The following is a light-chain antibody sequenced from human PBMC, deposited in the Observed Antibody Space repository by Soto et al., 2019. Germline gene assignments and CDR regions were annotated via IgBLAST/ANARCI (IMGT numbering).Light chain of an antibody. CDR2: EAS. V-gene: IGKV1D-12*01. Sequence: DIQLTQSPSSVSASVGDRVTITCRASQGISSWLAWYQQKLGKAPKLMIYEASTLQSGVPSRFSGSGSGTEFTLTISGLLPEDFATYHCQQLNTLPFTFGQGTRLEIK. J-gene: IGKJ5*01. CDR3: QQLNTLPFT. CDR1: QGISSW.